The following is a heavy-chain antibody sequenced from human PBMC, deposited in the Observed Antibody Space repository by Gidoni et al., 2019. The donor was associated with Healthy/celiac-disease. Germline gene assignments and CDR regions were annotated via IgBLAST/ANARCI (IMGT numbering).Heavy chain of an antibody. CDR3: ARLLSRNYGGFAFDI. CDR1: GGSISRSNW. D-gene: IGHD4-17*01. CDR2: IYHSGST. Sequence: QVQLQESGPGLVKPSGTLSLTCAVSGGSISRSNWWSWVRQPPGKGLEWIGEIYHSGSTNYNPSLKSRVTISVDKSKNQFSLKLSSVTAADTAVYYCARLLSRNYGGFAFDIWGQGTMVTVSS. J-gene: IGHJ3*02. V-gene: IGHV4-4*02.